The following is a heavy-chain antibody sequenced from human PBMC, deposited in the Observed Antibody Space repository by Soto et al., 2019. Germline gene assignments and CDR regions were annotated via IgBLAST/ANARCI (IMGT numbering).Heavy chain of an antibody. CDR2: ISWKDEK. Sequence: QITLKESGPTLVKPTQTLTVTCTFSGFSLSTSGAGVGWIRQSPGKAPEWLALISWKDEKRYNPGLKSRLTITKDTTKNQLVLTMTDFDPVDPATYFCAHRYGGNYYRWYFDSLGQGTLVTVSS. J-gene: IGHJ4*02. D-gene: IGHD1-26*01. CDR1: GFSLSTSGAG. V-gene: IGHV2-5*01. CDR3: AHRYGGNYYRWYFDS.